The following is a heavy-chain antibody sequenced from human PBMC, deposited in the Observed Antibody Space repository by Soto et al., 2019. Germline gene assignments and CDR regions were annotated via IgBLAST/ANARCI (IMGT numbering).Heavy chain of an antibody. CDR3: ARVKGGTIVGGCYYMDV. D-gene: IGHD3-3*01. CDR1: GYTFTSYG. CDR2: ISAYNGNT. Sequence: GASVKVSCKASGYTFTSYGISWVRQAPGQGLEWMGWISAYNGNTNYAQKLQGRVTMTTDTSTSTAYMELRSLRSDDTAVYYCARVKGGTIVGGCYYMDVWGRRTTVPVSS. J-gene: IGHJ6*03. V-gene: IGHV1-18*01.